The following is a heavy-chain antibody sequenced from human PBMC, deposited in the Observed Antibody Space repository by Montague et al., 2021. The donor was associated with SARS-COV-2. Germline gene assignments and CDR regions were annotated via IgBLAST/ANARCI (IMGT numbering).Heavy chain of an antibody. CDR2: THYSGNN. D-gene: IGHD2-2*01. Sequence: SETLSLTCTVSGGSVGSSTGYWIWLRPPPGQGLEWLGYTHYSGNNSYTPSLKSPVSLSPDTPKIHFSLNLTSVTAAATADYHCVRECWYCSRGACLGDFDSWGQGTLVTVSS. V-gene: IGHV4-61*03. CDR1: GGSVGSSTGY. J-gene: IGHJ4*02. CDR3: VRECWYCSRGACLGDFDS.